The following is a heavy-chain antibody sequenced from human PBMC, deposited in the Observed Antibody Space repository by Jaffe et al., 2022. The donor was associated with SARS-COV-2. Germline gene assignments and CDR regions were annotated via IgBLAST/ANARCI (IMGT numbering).Heavy chain of an antibody. V-gene: IGHV3-33*05. CDR2: ISSNTWEE. Sequence: QVLLVESGGGVVQPGTSLRLSCAASGFTFSHYGMHWFRQAPGKGLEWVAAISSNTWEEFYGEPVKGRLTVSRDDSTATLYLQMNSLRVEDTAIYYCARNWGPVIPSFDFWGQGVLVTVTS. D-gene: IGHD2-21*01. CDR1: GFTFSHYG. CDR3: ARNWGPVIPSFDF. J-gene: IGHJ4*02.